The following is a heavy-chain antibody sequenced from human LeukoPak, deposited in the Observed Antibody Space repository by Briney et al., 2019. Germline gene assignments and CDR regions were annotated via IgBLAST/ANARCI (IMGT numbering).Heavy chain of an antibody. CDR3: ARQFSGANDY. CDR2: INHSGST. Sequence: PSGTLSLTCAVSGDSISSSNWWSWIRQPPGKGLEWIGEINHSGSTNYNPSLKSRVTISVDTSKNQFSLKLSSVTAADTAVYYCARQFSGANDYWGQGTLVTVSS. CDR1: GDSISSSNW. V-gene: IGHV4-4*02. D-gene: IGHD4/OR15-4a*01. J-gene: IGHJ4*02.